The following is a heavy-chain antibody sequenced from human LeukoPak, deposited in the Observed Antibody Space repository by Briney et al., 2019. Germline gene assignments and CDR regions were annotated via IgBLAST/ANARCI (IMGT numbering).Heavy chain of an antibody. CDR3: ARGLGTYYGSGSYYNVVRFPGTIDY. CDR2: INHSGST. V-gene: IGHV4-34*01. CDR1: GGSFSGYY. Sequence: SETLSLTCAVYGGSFSGYYWSWIRQPPGKGLEWIGEINHSGSTNYNPSLESRVTISVDTSKNQFSLKLSSVTAADTAVYYCARGLGTYYGSGSYYNVVRFPGTIDYWGQGTLVTVSS. J-gene: IGHJ4*02. D-gene: IGHD3-10*01.